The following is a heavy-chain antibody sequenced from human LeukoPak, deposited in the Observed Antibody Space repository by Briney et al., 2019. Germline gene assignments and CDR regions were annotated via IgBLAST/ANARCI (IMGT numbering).Heavy chain of an antibody. Sequence: GGSLRLPCAASGFTFSSYSMNWVRQAPGKGLEWVSYISSSSSTIYYADSVKGRFTISRDNAKNSLYLQMNSLRAEDTAVYYCARLTYYYDVSGHLFDYWGQGTLVTISS. CDR3: ARLTYYYDVSGHLFDY. CDR2: ISSSSSTI. V-gene: IGHV3-48*01. J-gene: IGHJ4*02. CDR1: GFTFSSYS. D-gene: IGHD3-22*01.